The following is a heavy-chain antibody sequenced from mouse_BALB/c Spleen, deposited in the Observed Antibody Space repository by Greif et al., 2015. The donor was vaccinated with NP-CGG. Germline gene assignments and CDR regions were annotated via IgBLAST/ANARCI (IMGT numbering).Heavy chain of an antibody. CDR2: IDPENGDT. V-gene: IGHV14-4*02. CDR3: NALITTATFAY. D-gene: IGHD1-2*01. CDR1: GFNIKDYY. J-gene: IGHJ3*01. Sequence: EVKLQESGAELVRSGASVKLSCTASGFNIKDYYMHWVKQRPEQGLEWIGWIDPENGDTEYAPKFQGKATMTADTSSNTAYLQLSGLTSEDTAVYYCNALITTATFAYWGQGTLVTVSA.